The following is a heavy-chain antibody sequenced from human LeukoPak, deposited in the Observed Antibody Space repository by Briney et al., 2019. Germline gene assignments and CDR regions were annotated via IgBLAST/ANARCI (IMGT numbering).Heavy chain of an antibody. D-gene: IGHD2-21*02. CDR1: GGSISSYY. J-gene: IGHJ2*01. V-gene: IGHV4-59*08. CDR3: VRTPYCGGDCYPYWYFDL. CDR2: IYYSGST. Sequence: SETLSLTCTVSGGSISSYYWSWIRQPPGKGLEWIGYIYYSGSTNYNPSLKSRVTISVDTSKNQFSLKLSSVTAADTAVYYCVRTPYCGGDCYPYWYFDLWGRGTLVTVSS.